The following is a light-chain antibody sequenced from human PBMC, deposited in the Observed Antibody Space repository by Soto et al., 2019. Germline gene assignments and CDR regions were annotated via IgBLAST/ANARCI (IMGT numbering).Light chain of an antibody. CDR1: RSDIGRYNY. V-gene: IGLV2-14*03. Sequence: QSALTQPASVSGSPGQSITISCTGTRSDIGRYNYVSWYQHSPGKAPKLIIYDVSDRPSGVSNRFSGSQSGTTASLTISGLQAEDEADYYCGSYTSSDTMIFGGGTQLTVL. CDR3: GSYTSSDTMI. J-gene: IGLJ2*01. CDR2: DVS.